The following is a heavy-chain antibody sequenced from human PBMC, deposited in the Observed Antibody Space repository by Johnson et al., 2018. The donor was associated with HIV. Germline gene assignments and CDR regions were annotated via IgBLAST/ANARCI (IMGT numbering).Heavy chain of an antibody. D-gene: IGHD4/OR15-4a*01. J-gene: IGHJ3*02. CDR3: ARGGASDAFDI. CDR2: IKQDGSEI. V-gene: IGHV3-7*01. Sequence: VQLVESGGGLVQPGGSLRLSCAASGFTFSAHYMDWVRQAPVKGLEWVANIKQDGSEIYYVDSVKGRFTISRDNSKNTLYLQMNSLRAEDTAVYYCARGGASDAFDIWGQGTMVTVSS. CDR1: GFTFSAHY.